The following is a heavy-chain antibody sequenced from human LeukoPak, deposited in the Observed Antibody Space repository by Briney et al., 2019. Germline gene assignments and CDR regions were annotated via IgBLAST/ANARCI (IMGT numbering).Heavy chain of an antibody. CDR2: IYYSGST. J-gene: IGHJ4*02. V-gene: IGHV4-59*12. D-gene: IGHD4-11*01. CDR1: GGSIINYY. Sequence: SETLSLTCTVSGGSIINYYWSWIRQPPGKGLVWIGNIYYSGSTNYNPSLKSRVTISVDTSKNLFSLKLSSVTAADTAVYYCARVGVYTNYPFDYWGQGTLVTVSS. CDR3: ARVGVYTNYPFDY.